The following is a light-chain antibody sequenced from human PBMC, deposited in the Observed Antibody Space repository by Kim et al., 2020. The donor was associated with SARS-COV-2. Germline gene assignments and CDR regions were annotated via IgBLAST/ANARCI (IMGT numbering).Light chain of an antibody. CDR2: YDS. Sequence: APGKTARITCGGNNIGSKSVHWYQQKPGQAPVLVIYYDSDRPSGIPERFSGSNSGNTATLTISRVEAGDEADYYCQVWGSSSDLLVFGGGTKLTVL. V-gene: IGLV3-21*04. J-gene: IGLJ2*01. CDR3: QVWGSSSDLLV. CDR1: NIGSKS.